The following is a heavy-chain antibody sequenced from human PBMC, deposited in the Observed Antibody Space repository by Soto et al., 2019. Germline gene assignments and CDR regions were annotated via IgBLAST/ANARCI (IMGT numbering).Heavy chain of an antibody. CDR2: IIPIFGTA. CDR1: GGTFSSYA. J-gene: IGHJ6*02. V-gene: IGHV1-69*06. CDR3: ATNSRIYDXSGYYRPHFYYYYGMDV. Sequence: GASVKVSCKASGGTFSSYAISWVRQAPGQGLEWMGGIIPIFGTANYAQKFQGRVTITADKSTSTAYMELSSLRSEDTAVYYCATNSRIYDXSGYYRPHFYYYYGMDVWGQGTTVTVSS. D-gene: IGHD3-22*01.